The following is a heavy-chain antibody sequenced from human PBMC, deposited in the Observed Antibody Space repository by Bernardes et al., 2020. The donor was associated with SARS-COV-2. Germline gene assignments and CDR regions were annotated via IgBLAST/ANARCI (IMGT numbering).Heavy chain of an antibody. CDR3: ARRLQYYFDY. V-gene: IGHV4-39*01. CDR1: GGSISSSSYY. CDR2: IYYSGIT. Sequence: SETLSLTCTVSGGSISSSSYYWGWIRQPPGKGLDWIGNIYYSGITYYNPSLKSRVTMSIDTSKNQFSLKLSSVTAADTAVYYCARRLQYYFDYWGHGTLVTV. J-gene: IGHJ4*01.